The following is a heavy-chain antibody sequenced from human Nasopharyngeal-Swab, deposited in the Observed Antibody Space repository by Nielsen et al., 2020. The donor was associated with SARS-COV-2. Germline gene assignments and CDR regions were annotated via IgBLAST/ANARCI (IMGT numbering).Heavy chain of an antibody. CDR2: ISSSDSTT. V-gene: IGHV3-48*03. CDR3: ARADSSGWFFSD. J-gene: IGHJ4*02. Sequence: RQSPGKGLEWVSYISSSDSTTYYADSVKGRFTISRDNAKNSLYLQMNSLRVEDTGVYYCARADSSGWFFSDWGRGTLVTVSS. D-gene: IGHD6-19*01.